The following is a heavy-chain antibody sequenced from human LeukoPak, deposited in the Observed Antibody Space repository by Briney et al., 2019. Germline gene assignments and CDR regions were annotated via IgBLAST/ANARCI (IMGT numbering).Heavy chain of an antibody. Sequence: SETLSLTCTVSGGSISSYYWSWIRQPPGKGLEWIGYIYYSGSTNYNPSLKSRVTISVDTSKNQFSLKLSSVTAADTAVYYCARVKGYSSGWYPNWFDPWGQGTLVTVSS. V-gene: IGHV4-59*01. CDR1: GGSISSYY. J-gene: IGHJ5*02. D-gene: IGHD6-19*01. CDR3: ARVKGYSSGWYPNWFDP. CDR2: IYYSGST.